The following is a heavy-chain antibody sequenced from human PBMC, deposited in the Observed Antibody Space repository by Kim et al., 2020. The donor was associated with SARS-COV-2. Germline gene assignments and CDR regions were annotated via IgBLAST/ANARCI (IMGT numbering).Heavy chain of an antibody. CDR1: GYTFTGYY. CDR2: INPNSGGT. J-gene: IGHJ4*02. Sequence: ASVKVSCKASGYTFTGYYMHWVRQAPGQGLEWMGWINPNSGGTNYAQKFQGRVTMTRDTSISTAYMELSRLRSDDTAVYYCARGLDIVATMWGAGSYYFDYWGQGTLVTVSS. CDR3: ARGLDIVATMWGAGSYYFDY. V-gene: IGHV1-2*02. D-gene: IGHD5-12*01.